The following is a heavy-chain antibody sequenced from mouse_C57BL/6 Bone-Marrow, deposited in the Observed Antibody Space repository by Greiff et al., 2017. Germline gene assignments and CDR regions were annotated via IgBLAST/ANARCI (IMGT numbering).Heavy chain of an antibody. V-gene: IGHV1-64*01. J-gene: IGHJ3*01. CDR3: ARPYGAWFAY. CDR1: GYTFTSYW. D-gene: IGHD1-1*01. Sequence: QVQLQQPGAELVKPGASVKLSCKASGYTFTSYWMHWVKQRPGQGLEWIGMIHPNSGSTNYTEQFKSKATLTVDNSSSTAYMKHSSLTSEDSAVYYWARPYGAWFAYWGQGTLVTVSA. CDR2: IHPNSGST.